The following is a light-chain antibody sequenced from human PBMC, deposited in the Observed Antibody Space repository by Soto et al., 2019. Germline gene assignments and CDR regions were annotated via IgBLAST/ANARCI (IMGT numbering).Light chain of an antibody. CDR2: AAA. Sequence: AIQMTQSPSSLSASAGDRVTITCRASQGVRNDLTWYQQKPGKAPKLLIYAAANLQSGVPSRFSGSVSGTDFTLTISSLQPEDFATYYCLQYYDYPYTFGQGTKLEIK. J-gene: IGKJ2*01. V-gene: IGKV1-6*01. CDR3: LQYYDYPYT. CDR1: QGVRND.